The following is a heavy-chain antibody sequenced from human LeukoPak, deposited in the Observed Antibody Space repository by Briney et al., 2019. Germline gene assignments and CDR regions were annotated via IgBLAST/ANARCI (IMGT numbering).Heavy chain of an antibody. CDR2: IYTSGST. CDR1: GGSISSGSYY. J-gene: IGHJ4*02. CDR3: ARASYSYDISGWVPFDY. D-gene: IGHD3-22*01. V-gene: IGHV4-61*02. Sequence: SETLSLTCTVSGGSISSGSYYWSWIRQPAGKGLEWIGRIYTSGSTNYNPSLKSRVTISGDTSKNQFSLRLSSVTAADTAVYYCARASYSYDISGWVPFDYWGQGTLVTVSS.